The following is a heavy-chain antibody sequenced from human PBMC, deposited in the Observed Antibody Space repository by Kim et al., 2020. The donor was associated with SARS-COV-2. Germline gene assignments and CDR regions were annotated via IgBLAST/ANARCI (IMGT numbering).Heavy chain of an antibody. CDR1: GGTFSSYA. CDR2: IIPIFGTA. D-gene: IGHD1-26*01. J-gene: IGHJ4*02. Sequence: SVKVSCKASGGTFSSYAISWVRQAPGQGLEWMGGIIPIFGTANYAQKFQGRVTITADESTSTAYMELSSLRSEDTAVYYCARVMRREPSPFDYWGQGTLVTVSS. V-gene: IGHV1-69*13. CDR3: ARVMRREPSPFDY.